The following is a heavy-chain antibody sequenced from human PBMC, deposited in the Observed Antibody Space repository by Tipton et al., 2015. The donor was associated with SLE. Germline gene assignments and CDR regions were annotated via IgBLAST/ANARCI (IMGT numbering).Heavy chain of an antibody. J-gene: IGHJ4*02. CDR3: ARDLVNHYDSSGVSDY. V-gene: IGHV3-7*01. CDR2: IKQRGSEE. Sequence: SLRLSCAASGFTFSLYWTSWLRQAPGKGLEWVASIKQRGSEEYYVDSVEGRFTISRDDAKNSLYLQMNSLRAEDTAVYYCARDLVNHYDSSGVSDYWGQGTQVTVSS. CDR1: GFTFSLYW. D-gene: IGHD3-22*01.